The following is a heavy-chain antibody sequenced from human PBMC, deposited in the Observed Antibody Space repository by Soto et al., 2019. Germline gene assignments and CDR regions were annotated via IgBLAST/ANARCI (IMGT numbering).Heavy chain of an antibody. Sequence: QVQQVESGGGVVQPGSSLRLLCAASGFTFSEYGMHWVRQAPGKGLEWLAVIVREGTEQYYADSVKGRFTISRDNFRNTLSLQLNRLRVDHTAVYYRARDESYPDNGFDYWGQGTLLTVSS. V-gene: IGHV3-33*01. J-gene: IGHJ4*02. CDR2: IVREGTEQ. CDR1: GFTFSEYG. CDR3: ARDESYPDNGFDY. D-gene: IGHD1-1*01.